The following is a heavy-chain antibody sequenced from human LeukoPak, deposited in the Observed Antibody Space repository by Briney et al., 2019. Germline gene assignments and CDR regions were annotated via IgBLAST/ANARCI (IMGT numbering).Heavy chain of an antibody. V-gene: IGHV3-23*01. D-gene: IGHD2-15*01. J-gene: IGHJ4*02. CDR3: APYCSATSCSPGMFEY. Sequence: GGSLRLSCAASGFTFSITAMTWVRQAPGKGLEWVSAISGSGGSTYYADSVKGRFTISRDNSKNTVYLQMNGLRAEDTAVYYCAPYCSATSCSPGMFEYRGQGTLVTVSS. CDR1: GFTFSITA. CDR2: ISGSGGST.